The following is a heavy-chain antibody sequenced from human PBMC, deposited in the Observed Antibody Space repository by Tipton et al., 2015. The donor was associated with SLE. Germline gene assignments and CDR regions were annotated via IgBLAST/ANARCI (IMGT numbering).Heavy chain of an antibody. J-gene: IGHJ3*02. D-gene: IGHD7-27*01. Sequence: TLSLTCTVSGGSISSSSYYWGWIRQPPGKGLEWIGSIYYSGSTYYNPSLKSRVTISVGTSKNQFSLKLSSVTAADTAVYYCATRFLTGDLGDAFDIWGQGTMVTVSS. CDR1: GGSISSSSYY. CDR3: ATRFLTGDLGDAFDI. V-gene: IGHV4-39*07. CDR2: IYYSGST.